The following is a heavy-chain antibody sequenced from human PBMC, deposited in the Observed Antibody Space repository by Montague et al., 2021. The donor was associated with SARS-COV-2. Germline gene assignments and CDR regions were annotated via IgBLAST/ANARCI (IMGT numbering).Heavy chain of an antibody. CDR2: IYYGGAV. Sequence: SETLSLTCTVSGGSITGYYWSWLRRSPGKGLEWIAYIYYGGAVNYNPSPGSRVTISTDTSKNQLSLKVNSVTAADTAVYYCVRDRPYGGPRRAYDIWGQGTVVTVSS. CDR1: GGSITGYY. D-gene: IGHD4-23*01. V-gene: IGHV4-59*01. CDR3: VRDRPYGGPRRAYDI. J-gene: IGHJ3*02.